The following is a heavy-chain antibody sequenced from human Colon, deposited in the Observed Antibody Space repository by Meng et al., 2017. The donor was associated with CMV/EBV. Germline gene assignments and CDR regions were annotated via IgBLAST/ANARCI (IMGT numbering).Heavy chain of an antibody. CDR3: IRETTGSSSSY. V-gene: IGHV4-39*07. CDR2: IFYTGTT. J-gene: IGHJ4*02. Sequence: HPPLQESGPGLVTHSETLSLTCTVSGGSISSSSYYWAWIRQPPGKGLEWIGSIFYTGTTYYKPSLKSRVTISVDTSKNQFSLKLSSVTAADTAVYYCIRETTGSSSSYWGQGTLVTVSS. D-gene: IGHD6-6*01. CDR1: GGSISSSSYY.